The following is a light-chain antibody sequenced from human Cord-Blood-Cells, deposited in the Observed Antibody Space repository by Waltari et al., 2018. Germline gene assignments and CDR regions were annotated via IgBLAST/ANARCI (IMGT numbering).Light chain of an antibody. CDR1: SSDVGGYNY. V-gene: IGLV2-11*01. CDR2: EVS. Sequence: QSALTQPRSVSGSPGQSVTITCTGTSSDVGGYNYVSWYQQHPGKAPKLMIYEVSKRPSGVPDRFSGSKSGNTASLTSSGLQAEDEADYYCCSYAGSYTWVFGGGTKLTVL. J-gene: IGLJ3*02. CDR3: CSYAGSYTWV.